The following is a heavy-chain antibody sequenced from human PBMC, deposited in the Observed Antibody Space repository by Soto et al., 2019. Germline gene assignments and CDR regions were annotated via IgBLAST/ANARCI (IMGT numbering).Heavy chain of an antibody. Sequence: PGETQKISYKGSGYSFTSYWIGWVRQMPGKGLEWMGIIYPGDSDTRYSPSFQGQVTISADKSISTAYLQWSSLKASDTAMYYCARLYSSSPFYYGMDVWGQGTTVTVSS. V-gene: IGHV5-51*01. D-gene: IGHD6-6*01. CDR2: IYPGDSDT. CDR1: GYSFTSYW. CDR3: ARLYSSSPFYYGMDV. J-gene: IGHJ6*02.